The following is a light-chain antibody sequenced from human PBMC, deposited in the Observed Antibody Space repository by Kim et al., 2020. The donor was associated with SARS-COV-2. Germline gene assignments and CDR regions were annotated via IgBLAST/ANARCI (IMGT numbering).Light chain of an antibody. CDR2: EVS. Sequence: DVVMTQSPLSLPVTLGQPASISCRSSRSLVHSDGNTYLNWFQQRPGQSPRRLIYEVSNRDSGVPDRFSGGGSGTDFTLKISRVEAEDIGVYYCMQGTHWLPGYTFGQGTKLEI. V-gene: IGKV2-30*02. CDR1: RSLVHSDGNTY. CDR3: MQGTHWLPGYT. J-gene: IGKJ2*01.